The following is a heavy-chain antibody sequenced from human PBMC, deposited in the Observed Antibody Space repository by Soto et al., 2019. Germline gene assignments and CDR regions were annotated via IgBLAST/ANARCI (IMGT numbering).Heavy chain of an antibody. CDR3: AGLRGYAGSPIDY. J-gene: IGHJ4*02. CDR2: ISYSGNT. V-gene: IGHV4-59*01. Sequence: SETLSLTCTVSGGSIISGYWSWIRQPPGKGLEWIGYISYSGNTNYNPSLKSRVTMSVDTPKNQFSLRLSSVATADTAVYYCAGLRGYAGSPIDYWGQGTLVTVSS. D-gene: IGHD2-15*01. CDR1: GGSIISGY.